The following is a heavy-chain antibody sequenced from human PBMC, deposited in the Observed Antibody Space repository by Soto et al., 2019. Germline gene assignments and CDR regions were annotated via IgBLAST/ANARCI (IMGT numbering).Heavy chain of an antibody. CDR2: IKSKTDGGTT. Sequence: EVQLVESGGGLVKPGGSLRLSCAASGFTFSNAWMNWVRQAPGKGLEWVGRIKSKTDGGTTDYAAPVKGRFTISRDDSKNTLYLQMNSLKTENTAVYYCTTPHLVGATTYFSYYYYYCGMDVWGQWTTVTVSS. V-gene: IGHV3-15*07. CDR3: TTPHLVGATTYFSYYYYYCGMDV. D-gene: IGHD1-26*01. J-gene: IGHJ6*02. CDR1: GFTFSNAW.